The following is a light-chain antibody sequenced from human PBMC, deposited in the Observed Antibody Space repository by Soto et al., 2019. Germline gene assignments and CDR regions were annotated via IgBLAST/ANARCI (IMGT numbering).Light chain of an antibody. CDR1: DTVSTN. CDR3: QQYNSWPQT. J-gene: IGKJ1*01. CDR2: DVS. Sequence: ETVLTQSPPTLSVSPWERFTLSFTASDTVSTNLAWYQQRPGQAPRLLIYDVSTGATGIPARFSGRRSGTEFTLTISSLQSEDFGVYYCQQYNSWPQTFGQGTKVDI. V-gene: IGKV3-15*01.